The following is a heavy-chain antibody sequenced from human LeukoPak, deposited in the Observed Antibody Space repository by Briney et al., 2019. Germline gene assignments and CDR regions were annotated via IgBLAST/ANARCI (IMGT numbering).Heavy chain of an antibody. CDR2: ISAYNGNT. CDR1: GYTFTSYG. Sequence: GASVKVSRKASGYTFTSYGISWVRQAPGQGLEWMGWISAYNGNTNYAQKLQGRVTMTTDTSTSTAYMELRSLRSDDTAVYYCARDLITMVRGVIADPWGQGTLVTVSS. CDR3: ARDLITMVRGVIADP. D-gene: IGHD3-10*01. J-gene: IGHJ5*02. V-gene: IGHV1-18*01.